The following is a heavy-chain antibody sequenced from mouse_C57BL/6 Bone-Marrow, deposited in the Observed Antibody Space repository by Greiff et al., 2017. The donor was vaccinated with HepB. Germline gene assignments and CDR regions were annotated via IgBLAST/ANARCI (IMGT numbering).Heavy chain of an antibody. V-gene: IGHV1-19*01. J-gene: IGHJ4*01. CDR1: GYTFTDYY. CDR3: ARGQFDYGPRTYYAMDY. CDR2: INPYNGGT. Sequence: EVQLQQSGPVLVKPGASVKMSCKASGYTFTDYYMNWVKQSHGKSLEWIGVINPYNGGTSYNQKFKGKATLTVDKSSSTAYMELNSLTSEDSAVYYCARGQFDYGPRTYYAMDYWGQGTSVTVSS. D-gene: IGHD1-2*01.